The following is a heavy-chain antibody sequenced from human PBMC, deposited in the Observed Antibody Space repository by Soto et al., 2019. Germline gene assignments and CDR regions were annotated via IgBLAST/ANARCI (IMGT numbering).Heavy chain of an antibody. V-gene: IGHV4-59*08. J-gene: IGHJ4*02. D-gene: IGHD3-3*01. CDR3: ARQQAGDYDFWSGFAFDY. CDR1: RRSIKSYY. CDR2: IYYSGST. Sequence: SASRYLTCTVSRRSIKSYYCTWIRQPPWKILEWIGYIYYSGSTTYNPSLKSRVTISVDTSKNQFSVELSSVTAADTAVYYCARQQAGDYDFWSGFAFDYWGQGTLVTVSS.